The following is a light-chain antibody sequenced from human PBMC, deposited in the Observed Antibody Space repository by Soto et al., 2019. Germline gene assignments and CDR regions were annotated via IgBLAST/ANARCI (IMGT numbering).Light chain of an antibody. CDR1: SSDVGGYKY. J-gene: IGLJ2*01. Sequence: QSALTQPASVSGSPGQSITISCTGTSSDVGGYKYVSWYQQYPGKAPKLMIYDVSNRPSGVSNRFSGSKSGNTASLTISGLQAEDEADYYCSSYTSRSTLIFGGGTQLTVL. CDR2: DVS. V-gene: IGLV2-14*01. CDR3: SSYTSRSTLI.